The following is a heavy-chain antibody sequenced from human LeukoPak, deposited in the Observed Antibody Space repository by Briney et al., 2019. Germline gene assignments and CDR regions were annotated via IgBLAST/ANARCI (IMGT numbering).Heavy chain of an antibody. CDR2: ISGSGGST. CDR3: AKVGVSGRERWFDP. Sequence: QPGGSLRLSCAASGFTFSSYAISWVRQAPGKGLEWVSAISGSGGSTYYADSVKGRFTISRDNSKNTLYLQMNSLRAEDTAVYYCAKVGVSGRERWFDPWGQGTLVTVSS. V-gene: IGHV3-23*01. J-gene: IGHJ5*02. D-gene: IGHD1-26*01. CDR1: GFTFSSYA.